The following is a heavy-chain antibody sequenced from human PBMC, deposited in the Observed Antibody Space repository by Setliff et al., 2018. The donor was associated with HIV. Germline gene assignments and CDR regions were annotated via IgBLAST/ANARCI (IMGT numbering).Heavy chain of an antibody. Sequence: PSETLSLTCAVYGRVFTGYFWTWIRHFPGKGLEWIGEINHSGSVNYNPSLKSRVNISVDMSKNQVSLKVTSVNVADTATYFCAAKPMIRGKPFDSWGQGTLVTVSS. D-gene: IGHD3-10*01. CDR1: GRVFTGYF. CDR2: INHSGSV. V-gene: IGHV4-34*01. J-gene: IGHJ5*01. CDR3: AAKPMIRGKPFDS.